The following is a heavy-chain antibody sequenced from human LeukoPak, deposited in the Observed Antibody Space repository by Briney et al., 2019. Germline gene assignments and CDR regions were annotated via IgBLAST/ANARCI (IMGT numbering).Heavy chain of an antibody. V-gene: IGHV3-21*04. Sequence: GGSLRLSCAASGFTFSSYSMNWVRQAPGKGLEWVSSISSSSSYIYYADSVKGRFTISRDNAKNSLYLQMNSLRAEDTAVYYCARALLSDFGAFDIWGQGTMVTVSS. CDR3: ARALLSDFGAFDI. J-gene: IGHJ3*02. CDR1: GFTFSSYS. CDR2: ISSSSSYI. D-gene: IGHD3-16*02.